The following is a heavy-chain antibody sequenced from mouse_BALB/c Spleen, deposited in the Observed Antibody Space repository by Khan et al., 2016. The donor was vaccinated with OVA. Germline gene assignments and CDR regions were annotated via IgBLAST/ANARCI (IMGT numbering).Heavy chain of an antibody. CDR2: ISDGGNYT. Sequence: EVVLVESGGGLVNPGGSLKLSCAASGFTFSDYYMYWVRQTPEKRLEWVATISDGGNYTYYPDDLKGRFTISRDNAKNSLYLQMSSLKSEDTAMYYCARDYDYDGYYTMDYWGQGTSVTVSS. D-gene: IGHD2-4*01. V-gene: IGHV5-4*02. J-gene: IGHJ4*01. CDR1: GFTFSDYY. CDR3: ARDYDYDGYYTMDY.